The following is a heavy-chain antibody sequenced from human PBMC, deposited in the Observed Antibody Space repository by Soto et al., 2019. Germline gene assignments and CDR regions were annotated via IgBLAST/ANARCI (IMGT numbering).Heavy chain of an antibody. Sequence: QVQLVESGGGVVQPGRSLRLSCAASGFTFSNYAMHWVRQAPGRGLEWVTFISYDGSNKYYADSVKGRFTISRDNSKNTLYLQMNSLKTDDTAVYYCARDLSRGITMLGLEVHYWGQGILVTVSS. D-gene: IGHD3-22*01. CDR1: GFTFSNYA. CDR3: ARDLSRGITMLGLEVHY. CDR2: ISYDGSNK. V-gene: IGHV3-30*14. J-gene: IGHJ4*02.